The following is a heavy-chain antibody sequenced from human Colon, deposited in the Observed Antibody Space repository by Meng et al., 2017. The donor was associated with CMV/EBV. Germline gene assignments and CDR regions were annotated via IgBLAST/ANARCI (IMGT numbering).Heavy chain of an antibody. V-gene: IGHV3-33*01. D-gene: IGHD6-25*01. CDR2: VWFDGSKK. J-gene: IGHJ4*02. Sequence: VTVQWHGRHWVRQVPGKGLEWVASVWFDGSKKNYSDSVTGRFTISRDNSRNMQCLEMNSLRGEDSALYYCATGGGTQAAALGVFDFWGQGTLVTVSS. CDR1: VTVQWHG. CDR3: ATGGGTQAAALGVFDF.